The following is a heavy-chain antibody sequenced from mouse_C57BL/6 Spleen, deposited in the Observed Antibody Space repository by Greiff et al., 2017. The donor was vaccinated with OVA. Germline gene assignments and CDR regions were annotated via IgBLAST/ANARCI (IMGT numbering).Heavy chain of an antibody. J-gene: IGHJ1*03. CDR2: ISDGGSYT. Sequence: EVKLVESGGGLVKPGGSLKLSCAASGFTFSSYAMSWVRQTPEKRLEWVATISDGGSYTYYPDNVKGRFTISRDNAKNNLYLQMSHLKSEDTAMYYCARVDGYYRYFDVWGTGTTVTVSS. CDR3: ARVDGYYRYFDV. CDR1: GFTFSSYA. D-gene: IGHD2-3*01. V-gene: IGHV5-4*03.